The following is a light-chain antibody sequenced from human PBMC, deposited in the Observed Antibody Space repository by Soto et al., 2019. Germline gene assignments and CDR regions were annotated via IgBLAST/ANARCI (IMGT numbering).Light chain of an antibody. CDR2: SNN. J-gene: IGLJ2*01. CDR1: SSNIGSNP. V-gene: IGLV1-44*01. Sequence: QSVLTQPPSASGTPGQRVTISCSGSSSNIGSNPVNWYQQLPGTAPKLVIYSNNQRPSGVADRFSGSKSGTSAALAISGVQSEDEADDYCASWDDSLNGVVFGGGTKLTVL. CDR3: ASWDDSLNGVV.